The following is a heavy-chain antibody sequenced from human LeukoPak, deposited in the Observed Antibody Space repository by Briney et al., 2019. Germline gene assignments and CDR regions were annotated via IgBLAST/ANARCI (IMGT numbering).Heavy chain of an antibody. V-gene: IGHV1-69*02. CDR3: ASAGYEGYCSSWNDY. CDR1: GGTFSSYT. J-gene: IGHJ4*02. Sequence: SVKVSCKASGGTFSSYTISWVRQAPGQGLEWMGRIIPILGIANYAQKFQGRVTITADKSTSTAYMELSSLRSEDTAVYYCASAGYEGYCSSWNDYWGQGTLVTVSS. CDR2: IIPILGIA. D-gene: IGHD6-13*01.